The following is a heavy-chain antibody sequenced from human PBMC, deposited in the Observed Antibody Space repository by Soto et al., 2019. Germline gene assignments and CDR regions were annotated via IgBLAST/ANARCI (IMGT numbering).Heavy chain of an antibody. D-gene: IGHD2-15*01. J-gene: IGHJ5*02. CDR1: GYTFTRYT. Sequence: ASVKVSCKASGYTFTRYTMNWVRQAPGQRLEWMGWINPDNSNTKSSQRFQDRVIITRDTSASTAYMDLSSLRSEDTAVYYCARGIATGQLDPWGQGTLVTV. CDR3: ARGIATGQLDP. V-gene: IGHV1-3*01. CDR2: INPDNSNT.